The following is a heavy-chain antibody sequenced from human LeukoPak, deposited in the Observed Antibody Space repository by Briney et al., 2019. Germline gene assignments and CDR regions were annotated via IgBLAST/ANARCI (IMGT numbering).Heavy chain of an antibody. J-gene: IGHJ3*02. V-gene: IGHV4-34*01. CDR1: GGSFSGYY. Sequence: SETLSLTCAVYGGSFSGYYWSWIRQPPGKGLEWIGEINHSGSTNYNPSLKSRVTISVDTSKNQFSLKLSSVTAADTAVYYCARYPNSSSWYERDAFDIRGQGTMVTVSS. CDR2: INHSGST. D-gene: IGHD6-13*01. CDR3: ARYPNSSSWYERDAFDI.